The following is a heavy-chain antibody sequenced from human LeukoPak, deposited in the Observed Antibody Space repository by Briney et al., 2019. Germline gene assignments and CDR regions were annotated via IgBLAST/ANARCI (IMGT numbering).Heavy chain of an antibody. V-gene: IGHV3-23*01. CDR2: ISGSGGST. J-gene: IGHJ4*02. CDR1: GFTFSSYA. D-gene: IGHD3-3*01. CDR3: AKALPDYDFWSGYYTGYFDY. Sequence: GGSLRLSCAASGFTFSSYAMSRVRQAPGKGLEWVSAISGSGGSTYYADSVKGRFTISRDNSKNTLYLQMNSMRAEDTAVYYCAKALPDYDFWSGYYTGYFDYGGQGTLVTVSS.